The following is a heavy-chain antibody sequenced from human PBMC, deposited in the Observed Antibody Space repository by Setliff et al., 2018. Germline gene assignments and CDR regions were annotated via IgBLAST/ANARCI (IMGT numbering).Heavy chain of an antibody. Sequence: GGSLRLSCAASGFTFSYYWMSWVRQAPGKGLEWVANIQQDGSEKYHVDSVMGRFTISRDNAKNTLYLQMNSLRAEDTAVYYCARARYCSSTSCYYSYSMDVWGKGTTVTVSS. J-gene: IGHJ6*03. CDR1: GFTFSYYW. D-gene: IGHD2-2*01. V-gene: IGHV3-7*01. CDR3: ARARYCSSTSCYYSYSMDV. CDR2: IQQDGSEK.